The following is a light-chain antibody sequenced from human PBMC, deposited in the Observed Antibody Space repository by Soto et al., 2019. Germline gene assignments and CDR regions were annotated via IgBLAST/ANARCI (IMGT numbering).Light chain of an antibody. J-gene: IGKJ1*01. V-gene: IGKV3-15*01. Sequence: EMVMTQSPATLSVSAGERATLSCRASQSVSSNLAWYQQKPGQAPRLLIYGASTRATGIPARFSGSGSGTDFTLTISRLAPEDFAVYYCQQYGSSGTFGQGTKVDIK. CDR2: GAS. CDR1: QSVSSN. CDR3: QQYGSSGT.